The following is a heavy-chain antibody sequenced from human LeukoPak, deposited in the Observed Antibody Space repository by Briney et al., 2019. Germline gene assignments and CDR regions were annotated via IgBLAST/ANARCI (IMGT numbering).Heavy chain of an antibody. Sequence: PGGSLRLSCAASGFTFSSYWIHWVRQAPGKGLVWVSRINSDGSSTSYADSVKGRFTISRDNAKNTLYLQMNSLRGEDTAVYYCARDPITYYYGSGSYPDYWGQGTLVTVSS. V-gene: IGHV3-74*01. CDR2: INSDGSST. J-gene: IGHJ4*02. CDR1: GFTFSSYW. D-gene: IGHD3-10*01. CDR3: ARDPITYYYGSGSYPDY.